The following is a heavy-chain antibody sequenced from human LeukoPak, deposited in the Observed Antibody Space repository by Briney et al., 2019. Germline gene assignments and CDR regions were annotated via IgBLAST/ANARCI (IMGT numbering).Heavy chain of an antibody. V-gene: IGHV3-21*04. D-gene: IGHD6-13*01. J-gene: IGHJ2*01. CDR3: ARGGAGTGRYFDL. CDR1: GFTFSSYS. CDR2: ISSSSSYI. Sequence: GGSLRLSCAASGFTFSSYSMNWVRQAPGKGLEWVSSISSSSSYIYYADSVRGRFTISRDNSESTVFLQMNILRAEDTALYYCARGGAGTGRYFDLWGRGTLVTVSS.